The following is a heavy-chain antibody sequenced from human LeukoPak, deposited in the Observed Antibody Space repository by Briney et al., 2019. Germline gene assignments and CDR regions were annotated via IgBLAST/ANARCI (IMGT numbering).Heavy chain of an antibody. Sequence: PXGSLRLSCAASGFTFSTYTMYWVRQPPGKGLEWVSIIGGSGGDIHYADSVKGRFTISRDNSKNTLYLQMNSLRVEDTAIYYCAIDPNWGIHYWGQGVLVTVSS. J-gene: IGHJ4*02. D-gene: IGHD7-27*01. CDR1: GFTFSTYT. CDR3: AIDPNWGIHY. CDR2: IGGSGGDI. V-gene: IGHV3-23*01.